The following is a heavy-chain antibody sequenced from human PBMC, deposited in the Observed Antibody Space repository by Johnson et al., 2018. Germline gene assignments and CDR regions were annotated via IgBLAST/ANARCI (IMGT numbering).Heavy chain of an antibody. J-gene: IGHJ6*02. D-gene: IGHD2-2*01. V-gene: IGHV3-33*06. CDR3: AKTKVVPAATHVGPNYYYYGMDV. CDR1: GFTFSSYG. CDR2: IWYDGSNK. Sequence: QLVESGGGVVQPGRSLRLSCAASGFTFSSYGMHWVRQAPGKGLEWVAVIWYDGSNKYYADSVKGRFTISRDNSKNTLYLQMNSLGAEDTAVYYCAKTKVVPAATHVGPNYYYYGMDVWGQGTTVTVSS.